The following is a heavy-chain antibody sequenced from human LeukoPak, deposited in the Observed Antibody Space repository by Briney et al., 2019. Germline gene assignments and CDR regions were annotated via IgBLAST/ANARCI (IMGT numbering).Heavy chain of an antibody. Sequence: SETLSLTCTVSVGSISSSSYYWGWIRQPPGKGLEWIGSIYYSGSTYYNPSLTSRVTISVDTSKNQFSLKLSSVTAADTAVYYCASLIDYGAYKGIAYWGQGTLVTVSS. V-gene: IGHV4-39*01. D-gene: IGHD4-17*01. CDR1: VGSISSSSYY. CDR2: IYYSGST. J-gene: IGHJ4*02. CDR3: ASLIDYGAYKGIAY.